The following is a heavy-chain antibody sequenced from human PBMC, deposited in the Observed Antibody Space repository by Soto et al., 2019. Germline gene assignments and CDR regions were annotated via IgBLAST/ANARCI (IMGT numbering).Heavy chain of an antibody. CDR1: GGSFSGYY. D-gene: IGHD6-13*01. J-gene: IGHJ4*02. Sequence: PSETLSLTCAVYGGSFSGYYWSWIRQPPGKGLEWIGEINHSGSTNYNPSLKSRVTISVDTSKNQFSLKLSSVTAADTAVYYCARAGIAAAGPNFDYWGQGTLVTVSS. V-gene: IGHV4-34*01. CDR3: ARAGIAAAGPNFDY. CDR2: INHSGST.